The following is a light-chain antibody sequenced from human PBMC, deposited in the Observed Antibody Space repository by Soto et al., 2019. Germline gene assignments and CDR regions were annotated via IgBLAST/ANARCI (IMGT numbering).Light chain of an antibody. CDR2: ENN. J-gene: IGLJ2*01. V-gene: IGLV1-51*02. CDR1: SSNIGNNY. Sequence: QSVLTQPPSVSAAPGQKVTISCSGSSSNIGNNYVSWYQQLPGTAPKLLIYENNKRPSGIPDRFSGSKSGTSATLGITGLQTGDEADYYCGTWDSSLGAGVFGGGTKL. CDR3: GTWDSSLGAGV.